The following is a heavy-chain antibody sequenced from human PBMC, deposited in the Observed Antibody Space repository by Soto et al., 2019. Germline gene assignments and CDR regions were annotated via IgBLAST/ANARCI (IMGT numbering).Heavy chain of an antibody. CDR2: IKSKTDGGTT. CDR3: TTSIGYSYAFDFDY. V-gene: IGHV3-15*01. D-gene: IGHD5-18*01. Sequence: GGSLRLSCAASGFPFSNAWMSWVRQAPGKGLEWVGRIKSKTDGGTTDSDAPVKGRLTISRDDSKNTLYLHMNSLKTEDTAVYYCTTSIGYSYAFDFDYLVQGTMVTVSS. J-gene: IGHJ4*02. CDR1: GFPFSNAW.